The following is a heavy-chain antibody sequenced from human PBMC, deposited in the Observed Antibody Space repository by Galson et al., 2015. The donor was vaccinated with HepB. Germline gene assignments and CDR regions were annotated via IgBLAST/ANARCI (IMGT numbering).Heavy chain of an antibody. V-gene: IGHV3-11*01. J-gene: IGHJ4*02. CDR3: ATGGLIGY. CDR1: GGSFSGYY. CDR2: ISSSGSTI. D-gene: IGHD2/OR15-2a*01. Sequence: LSLTCAVYGGSFSGYYWSWIRQPPGKGLEWVSYISSSGSTIYYADSVKGRFTIPRDNAKNSLYLQMNSLRAEDTAVYYCATGGLIGYWGQGTLVTVSS.